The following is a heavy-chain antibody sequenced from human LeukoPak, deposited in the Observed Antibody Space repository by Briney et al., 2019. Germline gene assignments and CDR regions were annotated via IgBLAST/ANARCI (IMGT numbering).Heavy chain of an antibody. CDR2: IRTNIENTM. CDR3: TSISLGANEDY. D-gene: IGHD1-26*01. Sequence: PGGSLRLSCAASGFTFSDYPTNWVRQAPGKGLEWISNIRTNIENTMFYADSVKGRFTISRDDAKNSLSLQMNSLRDEDTAVYYCTSISLGANEDYWGQGTRVTVSS. J-gene: IGHJ4*02. V-gene: IGHV3-48*02. CDR1: GFTFSDYP.